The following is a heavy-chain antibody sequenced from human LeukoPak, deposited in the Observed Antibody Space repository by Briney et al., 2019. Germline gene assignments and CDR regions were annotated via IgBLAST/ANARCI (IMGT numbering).Heavy chain of an antibody. CDR3: ARMRGSMTTANWFDP. CDR1: GHSISRSDW. Sequence: SETLSLTCDVSGHSISRSDWWGWNRQPPGKGLEWIGYIFYSGSTYYNPSLKSRVTMSIDTSRNQFSLKLSSVTAIDTAVYYCARMRGSMTTANWFDPWGQGTLVTVSS. J-gene: IGHJ5*02. CDR2: IFYSGST. D-gene: IGHD4-17*01. V-gene: IGHV4-28*01.